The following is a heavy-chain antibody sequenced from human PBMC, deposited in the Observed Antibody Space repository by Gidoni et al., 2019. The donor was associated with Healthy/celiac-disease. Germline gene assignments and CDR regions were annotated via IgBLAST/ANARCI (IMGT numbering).Heavy chain of an antibody. CDR3: ARMIAAAGDNWFDP. Sequence: EVQLVESGGGLVKPGGSLRLSCAASGFTCSSYSMNWVRPAPWKGLEWVSSISSSSSYIYYADSVKGRFTISRDNAKNSLYLQMNSLRAEDTAVYYCARMIAAAGDNWFDPWGQGTLVTVSS. V-gene: IGHV3-21*01. CDR1: GFTCSSYS. CDR2: ISSSSSYI. J-gene: IGHJ5*02. D-gene: IGHD6-13*01.